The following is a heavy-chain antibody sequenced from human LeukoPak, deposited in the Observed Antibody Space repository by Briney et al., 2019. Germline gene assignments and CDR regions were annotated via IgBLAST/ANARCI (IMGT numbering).Heavy chain of an antibody. J-gene: IGHJ5*02. D-gene: IGHD3-3*01. CDR1: GGSISSYY. CDR2: IYYTGST. CDR3: ARGLRFLEWFDWFDP. Sequence: PSETLSLTCTVSGGSISSYYWSWIRQPPGKELEWIGYIYYTGSTSYNPSLKSRVTISVDTSKNQFSLKLSSVTAADTAVYYCARGLRFLEWFDWFDPWGQGTLVTVSS. V-gene: IGHV4-59*12.